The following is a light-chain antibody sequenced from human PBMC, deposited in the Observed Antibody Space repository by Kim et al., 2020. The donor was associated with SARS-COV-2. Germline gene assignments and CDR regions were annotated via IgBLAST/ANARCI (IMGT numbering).Light chain of an antibody. Sequence: PGQSVTISCTGTSSDVGGYDYVSWYQHHPGKAPKLMIYGVNKRPSGVPDRFSGSKSGNTASLAISGLQPGDEADYYCCSYIGGPVFGGGTKLTVL. V-gene: IGLV2-11*01. J-gene: IGLJ3*02. CDR3: CSYIGGPV. CDR2: GVN. CDR1: SSDVGGYDY.